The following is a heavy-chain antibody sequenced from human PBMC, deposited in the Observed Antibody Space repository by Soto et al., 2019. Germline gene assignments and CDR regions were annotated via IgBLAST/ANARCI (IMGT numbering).Heavy chain of an antibody. Sequence: SETLSLTCAVYGGSFSGYYWSWIRQPPGKGLEWIGEINHSGSTNYNPSLKSRVTISVDTSKNQFSLKLSSVTAADTAVYYCASSLGYCTNGVCNWFDPWGQGTLVTSPQ. J-gene: IGHJ5*02. CDR3: ASSLGYCTNGVCNWFDP. CDR1: GGSFSGYY. V-gene: IGHV4-34*01. CDR2: INHSGST. D-gene: IGHD2-8*01.